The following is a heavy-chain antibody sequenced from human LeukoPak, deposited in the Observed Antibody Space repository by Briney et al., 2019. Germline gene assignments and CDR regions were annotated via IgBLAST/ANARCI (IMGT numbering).Heavy chain of an antibody. CDR3: ARATCYYDSSGYTRPFDY. CDR2: IHYSGST. CDR1: GYSISSGYY. V-gene: IGHV4-38-2*02. D-gene: IGHD3-22*01. J-gene: IGHJ4*02. Sequence: SETLSLTCTVSGYSISSGYYWGWIRQPPGRGLEWIGSIHYSGSTNYNPSLKSRVTISVDKSKNQFSLKLSSVTAADTAVYYCARATCYYDSSGYTRPFDYWGQGTLVTVSS.